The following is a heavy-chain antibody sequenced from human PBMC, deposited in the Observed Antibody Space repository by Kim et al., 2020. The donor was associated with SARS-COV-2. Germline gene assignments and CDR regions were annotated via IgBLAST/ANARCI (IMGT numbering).Heavy chain of an antibody. D-gene: IGHD2-2*01. CDR2: INAGSGNT. J-gene: IGHJ4*01. V-gene: IGHV1-3*03. CDR3: AGCPLHTILGPVSVRHYFD. CDR1: GYTFTSYA. Sequence: ASVKVSCKASGYTFTSYAMHWVRQAPGQGLEWMGWINAGSGNTNYAQEFPERFIIPWDISPSTAYLELSSLRSEDTAVYYCAGCPLHTILGPVSVRHYFD.